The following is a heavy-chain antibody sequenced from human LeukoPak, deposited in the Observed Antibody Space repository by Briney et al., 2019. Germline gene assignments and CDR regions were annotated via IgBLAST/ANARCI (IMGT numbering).Heavy chain of an antibody. D-gene: IGHD3-10*01. V-gene: IGHV3-15*01. CDR1: GFTFSNAW. CDR2: IKSKPDGETT. J-gene: IGHJ4*02. CDR3: STGGYYFDY. Sequence: GGSLRLSCTGSGFTFSNAWMNWVRQAPGKGLEWVGRIKSKPDGETTDYAAPVKGRFTISRDDSQNTVYVQMSSLRTEDTAVYYCSTGGYYFDYWGQGTLVTVSS.